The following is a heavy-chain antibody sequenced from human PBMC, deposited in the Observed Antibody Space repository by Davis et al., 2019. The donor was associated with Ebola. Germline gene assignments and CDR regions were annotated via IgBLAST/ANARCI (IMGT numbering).Heavy chain of an antibody. CDR2: MIHDGSIE. V-gene: IGHV3-30*04. D-gene: IGHD6-19*01. CDR1: GFTFSQSV. J-gene: IGHJ4*02. CDR3: VRDGGDGYSSGWYFDY. Sequence: GESLKISCAASGFTFSQSVMHWVRQAPGKDLEWLSVMIHDGSIEYYADSVKGRFTISRDNSQNALYLQMNRLTNEDTAVYSCVRDGGDGYSSGWYFDYWGQGTLVTVSS.